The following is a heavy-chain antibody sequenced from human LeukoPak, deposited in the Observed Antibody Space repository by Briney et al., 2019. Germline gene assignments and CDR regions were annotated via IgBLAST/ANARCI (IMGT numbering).Heavy chain of an antibody. CDR3: ADSGSSNY. D-gene: IGHD6-6*01. Sequence: SETLSLTCTVSGGSISGSSYYWGWIRQPPGKGLEWIGSIYYSGSTYYNPSLKSRVTISVDTSKNQFSLKLNSVTATDTAVYYCADSGSSNYWGQGTLVTVSS. J-gene: IGHJ4*02. V-gene: IGHV4-39*01. CDR1: GGSISGSSYY. CDR2: IYYSGST.